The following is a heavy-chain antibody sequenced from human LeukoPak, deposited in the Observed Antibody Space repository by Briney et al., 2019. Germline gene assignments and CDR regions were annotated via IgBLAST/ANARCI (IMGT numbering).Heavy chain of an antibody. D-gene: IGHD3-22*01. Sequence: SETLSLTCTVSGGSISIYYWNWIRQPAGKRLEWIGRIYTSGSTNYNPSLKSRVTMSVDTSKNQFSLKLSSVTAADTAVYYCTRGSIAYYYMDVWGKGTTVTISS. CDR2: IYTSGST. CDR3: TRGSIAYYYMDV. CDR1: GGSISIYY. V-gene: IGHV4-4*07. J-gene: IGHJ6*03.